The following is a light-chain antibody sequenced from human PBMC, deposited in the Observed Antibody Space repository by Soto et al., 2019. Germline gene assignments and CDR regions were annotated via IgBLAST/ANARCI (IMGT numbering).Light chain of an antibody. Sequence: IVMTQSPDSLAVSLGERATINCKSSQSVLYSSNNKNYLAWYQQKPGQPPKLLIYWASTRESGVPDRFSGSGSGTDFTLTISSLQAEDVALYYCQQYYSTPVTFGQGTKVEIK. CDR2: WAS. V-gene: IGKV4-1*01. J-gene: IGKJ1*01. CDR1: QSVLYSSNNKNY. CDR3: QQYYSTPVT.